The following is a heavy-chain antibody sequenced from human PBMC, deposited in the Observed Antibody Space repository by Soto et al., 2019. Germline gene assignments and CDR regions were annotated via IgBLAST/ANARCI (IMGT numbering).Heavy chain of an antibody. CDR2: IYYSGST. CDR3: ARGMVATLYPTYYFDY. CDR1: GGSISSSSYY. V-gene: IGHV4-39*01. D-gene: IGHD3-16*02. J-gene: IGHJ4*02. Sequence: SETLSLTCTVSGGSISSSSYYWGWIRQPPGKGLEWIGSIYYSGSTYYNPSLKSRVTISVDTSKNQFSLKLSSVTAADTAVYYCARGMVATLYPTYYFDYWGQGTLVTVSS.